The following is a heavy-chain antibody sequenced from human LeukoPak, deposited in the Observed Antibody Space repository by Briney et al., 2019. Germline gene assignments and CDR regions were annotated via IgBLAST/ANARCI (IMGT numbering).Heavy chain of an antibody. Sequence: SETLSLTCTVSAASISSSPYYWGWIRQPPGTGLEWIGSISHTGSTYKNPSLKSRVTLSVDTSRNQFTLRLTSVTAADTAVYYCARDDIVIIPSARPGYFDFWGQGTLVTVSS. CDR3: ARDDIVIIPSARPGYFDF. CDR1: AASISSSPYY. D-gene: IGHD2-2*01. V-gene: IGHV4-39*06. J-gene: IGHJ4*02. CDR2: ISHTGST.